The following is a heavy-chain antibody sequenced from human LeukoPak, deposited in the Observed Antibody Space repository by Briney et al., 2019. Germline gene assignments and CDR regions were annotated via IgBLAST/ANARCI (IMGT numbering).Heavy chain of an antibody. CDR1: GFTFSSYA. Sequence: GASLRLSCAASGFTFSSYAMSWVRQAPGKGLEWVSAISGSGGSTYYADSVKGRFTISRDNSKNTLYPQMNSLRAEDTAVYYCARHRAGYYDTSGYYYDYWGQGTLVTVSS. J-gene: IGHJ4*02. CDR2: ISGSGGST. D-gene: IGHD3-22*01. CDR3: ARHRAGYYDTSGYYYDY. V-gene: IGHV3-23*01.